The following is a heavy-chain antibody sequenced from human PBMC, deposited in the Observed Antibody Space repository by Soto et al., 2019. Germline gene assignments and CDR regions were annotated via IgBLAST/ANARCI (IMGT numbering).Heavy chain of an antibody. CDR1: GFTFINFC. V-gene: IGHV3-30*03. Sequence: GGSLRLSCAASGFTFINFCMHWVRQAPGKGLEWVAVISYDGRNKYYADSVKGRFTISRDNSKNTLYLQMNSLRAEDTAVYYCARVWGWPPIVIYDWGQGTLVTVSS. CDR3: ARVWGWPPIVIYD. J-gene: IGHJ4*02. CDR2: ISYDGRNK. D-gene: IGHD3-16*01.